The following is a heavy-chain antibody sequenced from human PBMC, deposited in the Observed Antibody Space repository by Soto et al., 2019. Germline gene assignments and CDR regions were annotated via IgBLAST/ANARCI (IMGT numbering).Heavy chain of an antibody. CDR2: IASKTDGETT. V-gene: IGHV3-15*04. CDR3: ITLGRGYFNY. CDR1: GFTLSNAW. J-gene: IGHJ4*02. Sequence: EVQLVESGGGLVKPGGSLRLSCAASGFTLSNAWMSWVRQAPGKGLEWVGRIASKTDGETTDYAAPVKARFTISRDDSKNTLYLQMNSLKTEDTAFYYCITLGRGYFNYWGQGTLVTVSS. D-gene: IGHD3-10*01.